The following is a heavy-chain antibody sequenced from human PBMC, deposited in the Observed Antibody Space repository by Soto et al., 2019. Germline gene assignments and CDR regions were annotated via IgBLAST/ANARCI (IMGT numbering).Heavy chain of an antibody. J-gene: IGHJ4*02. D-gene: IGHD3-10*01. V-gene: IGHV4-31*03. CDR2: IYYSGST. CDR3: ARIGEGFGEPNFDY. CDR1: GGSISSGGYY. Sequence: QVQLQESGPGLVKPSQTLSLTCTVSGGSISSGGYYWSWIRQHPGKGLEWIGYIYYSGSTYYNPSLKSRVTISVDTSKNKFSLKLSSVTAADTAVYYCARIGEGFGEPNFDYWGQGTLVTVSS.